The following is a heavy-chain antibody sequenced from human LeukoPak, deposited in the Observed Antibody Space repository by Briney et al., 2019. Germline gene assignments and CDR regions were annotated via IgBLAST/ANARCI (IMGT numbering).Heavy chain of an antibody. CDR1: GGSIGSFY. D-gene: IGHD3-10*01. Sequence: SSETLSLTCTVSGGSIGSFYRTWIRQPPGKGLEWIGYIYYSGSTNYNPSLKSRVTISVDTSKNQFSLKLSSVTAADTAVYYCASASLNYYGSGSYDAGYYYYYMDVWGKGTTVTISS. J-gene: IGHJ6*03. CDR2: IYYSGST. V-gene: IGHV4-59*01. CDR3: ASASLNYYGSGSYDAGYYYYYMDV.